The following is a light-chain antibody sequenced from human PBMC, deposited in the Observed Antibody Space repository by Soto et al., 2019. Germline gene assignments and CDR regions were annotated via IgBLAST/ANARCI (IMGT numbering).Light chain of an antibody. CDR1: QSVSSSY. V-gene: IGKV3-20*01. J-gene: IGKJ1*01. Sequence: EIVLTQSPGTLSLSPGERATLSCRASQSVSSSYLAWYQQKPGQAPRLLIYGASSRATGIPDTFSGSGSGTDFTLTISRLEPEDFAVYYCQQYVSSPWTFGQGTKVEIK. CDR3: QQYVSSPWT. CDR2: GAS.